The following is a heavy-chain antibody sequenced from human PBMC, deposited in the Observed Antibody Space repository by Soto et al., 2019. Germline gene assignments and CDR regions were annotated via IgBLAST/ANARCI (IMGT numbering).Heavy chain of an antibody. V-gene: IGHV1-46*01. Sequence: ASVKVSCKASGYTFTSYYMRWVRQAPGQGLEWMGIINPSGGSTSYAQKFQGRVTMTRDTSTSTVYMELSSLRSEDTAVYYCARAGFWSGYSSPPYYGMDVWGQGTTVTVSS. D-gene: IGHD3-3*01. J-gene: IGHJ6*02. CDR2: INPSGGST. CDR1: GYTFTSYY. CDR3: ARAGFWSGYSSPPYYGMDV.